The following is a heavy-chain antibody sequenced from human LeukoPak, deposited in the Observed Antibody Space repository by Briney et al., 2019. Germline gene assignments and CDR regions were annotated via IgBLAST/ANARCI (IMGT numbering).Heavy chain of an antibody. CDR2: ISSSSSTI. J-gene: IGHJ4*02. CDR3: ARDATIFGVVITDY. Sequence: PGGSLRLSCAASGFTFSSYSINWIRQAPGKGLEWVSYISSSSSTIYYADSVKGRFTISRDNAKNSLYLQMNSLRAEDTAVYYCARDATIFGVVITDYWGQGTLVTVSS. CDR1: GFTFSSYS. V-gene: IGHV3-48*01. D-gene: IGHD3-3*01.